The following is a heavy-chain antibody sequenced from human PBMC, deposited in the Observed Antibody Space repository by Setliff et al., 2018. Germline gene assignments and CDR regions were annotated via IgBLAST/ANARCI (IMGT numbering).Heavy chain of an antibody. V-gene: IGHV1-69*05. CDR1: GDTFSSYG. CDR2: TIPMFGST. CDR3: VREGVDTRSSTDYRYYMDV. D-gene: IGHD5-18*01. Sequence: SVKISCKASGDTFSSYGLSWVRQAPGQGLEWMGGTIPMFGSTSYAQKFQGRVTIITDESTTTAYMELSSLGSEDTAAYYCVREGVDTRSSTDYRYYMDVWGKGTTVTVSS. J-gene: IGHJ6*03.